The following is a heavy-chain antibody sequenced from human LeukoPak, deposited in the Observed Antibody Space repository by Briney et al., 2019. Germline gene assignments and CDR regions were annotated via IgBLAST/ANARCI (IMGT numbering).Heavy chain of an antibody. D-gene: IGHD3-10*01. CDR1: GGSFSGYY. J-gene: IGHJ4*02. CDR2: INHSGST. CDR3: ARLLLWFGDSYYFDY. V-gene: IGHV4-34*01. Sequence: SETLSLTCAVYGGSFSGYYWSWIRQPPGKGLEWIGEINHSGSTNHNPSLKSRVTISVDTSKNQFSLKLSSVTAADTAVYYCARLLLWFGDSYYFDYWGQGTLVTVSS.